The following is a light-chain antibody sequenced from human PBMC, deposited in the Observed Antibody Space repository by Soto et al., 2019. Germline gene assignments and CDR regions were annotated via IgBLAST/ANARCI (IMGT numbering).Light chain of an antibody. Sequence: PATLSVSPGERATLSCRASQSVSSNLAWYQQKPGQAPRLLIYGASTRATGIPARFSASGSGTDFTLTISSLEPEDFAVYYCQQRNIWPPVTFGQGTRLEIK. V-gene: IGKV3-11*01. CDR1: QSVSSN. CDR3: QQRNIWPPVT. CDR2: GAS. J-gene: IGKJ5*01.